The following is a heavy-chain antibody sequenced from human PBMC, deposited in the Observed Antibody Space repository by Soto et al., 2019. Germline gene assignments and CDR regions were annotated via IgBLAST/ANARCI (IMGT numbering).Heavy chain of an antibody. CDR2: ISYGGYT. D-gene: IGHD2-8*01. CDR3: ASLNGSFLXXFDN. Sequence: QVQLQESGPGLVKPSQTLSLSCTVSGDSISSGDHYWSWIRQPPGKGLEWIAHISYGGYTFYNPSLQSRITMSVDTSKNQAYLKLSSVTAADTAVYYCASLNGSFLXXFDNWGQGTPVTVSS. V-gene: IGHV4-30-4*01. J-gene: IGHJ4*02. CDR1: GDSISSGDHY.